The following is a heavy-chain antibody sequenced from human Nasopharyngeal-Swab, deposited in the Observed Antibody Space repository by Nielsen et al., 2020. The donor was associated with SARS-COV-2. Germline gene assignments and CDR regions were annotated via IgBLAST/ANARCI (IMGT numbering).Heavy chain of an antibody. D-gene: IGHD3-22*01. J-gene: IGHJ6*02. V-gene: IGHV4-39*07. CDR2: IYYSGST. Sequence: SETLSLTCTVSGGSISSSSYYWGWIRQPPGKGLEWIGSIYYSGSTNYNPSLKSRVTISVDTSKNQFSLKLSSVTAADTAVYYCASDSSGYLFNYGMGVWGQGTTVTVSS. CDR1: GGSISSSSYY. CDR3: ASDSSGYLFNYGMGV.